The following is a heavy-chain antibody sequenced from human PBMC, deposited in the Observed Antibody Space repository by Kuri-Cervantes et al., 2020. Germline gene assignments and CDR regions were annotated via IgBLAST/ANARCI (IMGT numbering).Heavy chain of an antibody. CDR1: GFTFSSYG. CDR3: ARDRLGGYGMDV. V-gene: IGHV3-30*03. CDR2: ISYDGSNK. D-gene: IGHD3-16*01. J-gene: IGHJ6*02. Sequence: GESLKISWAASGFTFSSYGMHWVRQAPGKGLEWVAVISYDGSNKYYADSVKGRFTISRDNSKNTLYLQMNSLRAEDTAVYYCARDRLGGYGMDVWGQGTTVTVSS.